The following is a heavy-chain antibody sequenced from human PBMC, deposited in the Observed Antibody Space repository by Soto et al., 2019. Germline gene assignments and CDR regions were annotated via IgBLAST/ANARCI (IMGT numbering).Heavy chain of an antibody. D-gene: IGHD3-16*01. Sequence: EVQLMESGGGLVQPGGSLRLSCVASGFTVSNNYMSWVRQAPRKGLEWVSVIYSGGSTYHADSVKGRFTISRDNSKNTLYLQMNSLRVEDTAVYYCAKEHGAHDAFDVWGQGTMVTVSS. V-gene: IGHV3-66*01. CDR2: IYSGGST. CDR3: AKEHGAHDAFDV. J-gene: IGHJ3*01. CDR1: GFTVSNNY.